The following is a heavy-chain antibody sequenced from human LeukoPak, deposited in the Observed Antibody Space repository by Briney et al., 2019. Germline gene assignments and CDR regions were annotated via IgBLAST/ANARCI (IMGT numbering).Heavy chain of an antibody. CDR3: ARGGHIVVYWAFDI. J-gene: IGHJ3*02. Sequence: SQTLSLTCTVSGGSISSGGYYWSWIRQHPGKGLEWIGYIYYSGSTYYNPSLKSRVTISVDTSKNQFSLKLSSVSAADTAVYYCARGGHIVVYWAFDIWGQGTMVTVSS. V-gene: IGHV4-31*03. CDR2: IYYSGST. D-gene: IGHD2-21*01. CDR1: GGSISSGGYY.